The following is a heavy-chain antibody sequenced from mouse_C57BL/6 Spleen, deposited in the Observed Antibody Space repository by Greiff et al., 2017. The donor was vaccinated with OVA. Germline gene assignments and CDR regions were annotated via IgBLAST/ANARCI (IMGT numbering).Heavy chain of an antibody. J-gene: IGHJ2*01. CDR2: IHPSDSDT. CDR3: AMCSLGPFDY. Sequence: QVQLQQPGAELVKPGASVKVSCKASGYTFSGYWMHWVKQRPGPGLEWIGRIHPSDSDTNYNQKFKGKATLTVDKSSSTAYMQLSRLTSEDSAVYYCAMCSLGPFDYWGQGTTLTVSA. D-gene: IGHD4-1*01. CDR1: GYTFSGYW. V-gene: IGHV1-74*01.